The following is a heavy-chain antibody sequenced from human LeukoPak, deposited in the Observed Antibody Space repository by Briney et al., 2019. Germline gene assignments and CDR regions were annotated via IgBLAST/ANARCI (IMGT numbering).Heavy chain of an antibody. D-gene: IGHD3-10*01. V-gene: IGHV3-66*04. CDR2: IYSGGST. J-gene: IGHJ4*02. CDR1: GFTFSSYG. CDR3: ARQVQGGSGSYNFDY. Sequence: PGGSLRLSCAASGFTFSSYGMHWVRQAPGKGLEWVSVIYSGGSTYYADSVKGRFTISRDNSKNTLYLQMNSLRAEDTAVYYCARQVQGGSGSYNFDYWGQGTLVTVSS.